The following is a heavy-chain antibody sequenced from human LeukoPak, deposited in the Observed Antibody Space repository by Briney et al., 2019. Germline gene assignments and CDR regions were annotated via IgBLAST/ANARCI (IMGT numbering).Heavy chain of an antibody. J-gene: IGHJ1*01. CDR2: ISSSSSYI. CDR1: GFTFSSYS. V-gene: IGHV3-21*01. CDR3: ARDQGCSGGSCYFEYFQH. D-gene: IGHD2-15*01. Sequence: GGSLRLSCAASGFTFSSYSMNWVRQAPGKGLEWVSSISSSSSYIYYADSVKGRFTISRDNAKNSLYLQMNSLRAEDTAVYYCARDQGCSGGSCYFEYFQHWGQGTLVTVSS.